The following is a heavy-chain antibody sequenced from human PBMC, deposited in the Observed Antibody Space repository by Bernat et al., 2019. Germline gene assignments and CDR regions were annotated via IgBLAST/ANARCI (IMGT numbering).Heavy chain of an antibody. CDR2: INAGNGNT. V-gene: IGHV1-3*01. CDR3: ARDRDGSYHFDY. J-gene: IGHJ4*02. Sequence: QVQLVQSGAEVKKPGASVKVSCKASGYTFTSYAMHWVRQAPGQRLERMGWINAGNGNTQYSQKFQGRVTITRDTSASTAYMELSSLRSEDTAVYYCARDRDGSYHFDYWGQGTLVTVSS. CDR1: GYTFTSYA. D-gene: IGHD1-26*01.